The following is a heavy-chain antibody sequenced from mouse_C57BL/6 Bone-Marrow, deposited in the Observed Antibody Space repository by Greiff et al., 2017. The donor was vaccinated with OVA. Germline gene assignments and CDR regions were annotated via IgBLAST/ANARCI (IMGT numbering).Heavy chain of an antibody. J-gene: IGHJ4*01. V-gene: IGHV1-4*01. CDR1: GYTFTSYT. CDR2: IYPSSGYT. CDR3: ARHLYAMDD. Sequence: VQLQESGAELARPGASVKMSCKASGYTFTSYTMHWVKQRPGQGLEWIGYIYPSSGYTKYNQKFKDKATLTADKSSSTAYMQLSSLTSEDSAVYYCARHLYAMDDWGQGTSVTVSS.